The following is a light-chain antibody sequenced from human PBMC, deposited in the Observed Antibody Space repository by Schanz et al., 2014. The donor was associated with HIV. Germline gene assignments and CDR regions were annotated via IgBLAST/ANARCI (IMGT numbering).Light chain of an antibody. J-gene: IGLJ2*01. CDR3: QSYDTSLNVV. Sequence: QSVLTQPPSASGTPGQRVTISCSGSSSNIGSNTVNWYQQLPGTAPKLLIYSNNQRPSGVPDRFSGSKSGTSASLAISGLQADDEGDYYCQSYDTSLNVVFGGGTKLTVL. V-gene: IGLV1-44*01. CDR1: SSNIGSNT. CDR2: SNN.